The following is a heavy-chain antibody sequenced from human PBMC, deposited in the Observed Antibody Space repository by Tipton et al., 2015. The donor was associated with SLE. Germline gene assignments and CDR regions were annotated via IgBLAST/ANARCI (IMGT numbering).Heavy chain of an antibody. CDR2: IYYSGST. Sequence: LRLSCTVSGGSISSYYWSWIRQPPGKGLEWIGYIYYSGSTNYNPSLKSRVTISVDTSKNQFSLKPSSVTAADTAVYYCARHKLGFSWSYFDSWGQGTLVTVSS. J-gene: IGHJ4*02. D-gene: IGHD3-3*01. CDR1: GGSISSYY. V-gene: IGHV4-59*01. CDR3: ARHKLGFSWSYFDS.